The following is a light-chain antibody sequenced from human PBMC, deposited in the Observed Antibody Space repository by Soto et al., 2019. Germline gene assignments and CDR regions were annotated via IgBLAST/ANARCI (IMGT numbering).Light chain of an antibody. CDR1: YTDVGGYNR. CDR2: EVD. V-gene: IGLV2-14*01. Sequence: QSALTQPASVSGSPGQSITISCTGTYTDVGGYNRVSWYQHHAGKGPKMLIFEVDNRPSGISDRFSGSNSGNTATLTVSRAQAGDEADYYCHVWDSSTGVFGGGTKLTVL. J-gene: IGLJ3*02. CDR3: HVWDSSTGV.